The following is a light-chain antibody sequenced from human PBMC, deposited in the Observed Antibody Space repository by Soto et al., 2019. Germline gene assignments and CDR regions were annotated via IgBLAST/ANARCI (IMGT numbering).Light chain of an antibody. V-gene: IGKV3-11*01. CDR2: DAS. J-gene: IGKJ5*01. Sequence: EIVLTHSPSTLSVSPGERATLSFRASQTVSSYLLWYQQKRGQAPRLLIYDASNRATGIPARFSGSGSGTDFTLTISSLEPEDFAVYYCQQRMNWPLTFGQGTRLEIK. CDR3: QQRMNWPLT. CDR1: QTVSSY.